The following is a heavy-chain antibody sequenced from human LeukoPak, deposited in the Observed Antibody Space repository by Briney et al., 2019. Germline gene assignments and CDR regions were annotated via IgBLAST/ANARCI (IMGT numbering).Heavy chain of an antibody. CDR3: ARGVPYGPSYEFFDY. CDR1: GGSITNYY. CDR2: IYYSGST. V-gene: IGHV4-59*01. Sequence: SETLSLTCTVSGGSITNYYWSWIRQPPGKGLECIGYIYYSGSTNYNPSLKSRVTISLHTSKNQFSLKLNSVTAAGTAVYYCARGVPYGPSYEFFDYWGQGTLVTVSS. D-gene: IGHD3-10*01. J-gene: IGHJ4*02.